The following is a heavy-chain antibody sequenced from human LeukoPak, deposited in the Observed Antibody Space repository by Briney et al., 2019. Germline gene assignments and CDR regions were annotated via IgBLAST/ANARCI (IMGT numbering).Heavy chain of an antibody. CDR3: ATKYSVAVAANPPYFDY. D-gene: IGHD6-19*01. Sequence: SETLSLTCGVHGGSFSGYYWSWIRQSPGRGLEWIGEINQSGRTNYNPSLKSRVTIPVDTSKNQFSLKLSPVTAADTGVYYCATKYSVAVAANPPYFDYWGQGTLVTVSS. J-gene: IGHJ4*02. CDR1: GGSFSGYY. CDR2: INQSGRT. V-gene: IGHV4-34*01.